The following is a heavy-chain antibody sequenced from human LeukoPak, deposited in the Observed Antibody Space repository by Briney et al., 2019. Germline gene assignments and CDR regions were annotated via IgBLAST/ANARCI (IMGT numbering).Heavy chain of an antibody. V-gene: IGHV4-59*08. Sequence: SETLSLTCTVSGGSIISYYWSWIRQPPGKGLEWIGYIHYSGSTNYNPSLKSRVTISVDTSKNQFSLKLSSVTAADTAVYYCARLRGAMTTVTSNFDSWGQGTLVTVSS. D-gene: IGHD4-17*01. CDR3: ARLRGAMTTVTSNFDS. CDR1: GGSIISYY. J-gene: IGHJ4*02. CDR2: IHYSGST.